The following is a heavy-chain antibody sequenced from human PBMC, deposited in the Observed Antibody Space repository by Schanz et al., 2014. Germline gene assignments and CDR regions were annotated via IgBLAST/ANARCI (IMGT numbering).Heavy chain of an antibody. CDR2: VFYTGTT. Sequence: QLQLQESGPGLVKPSETLSLICSVSGGSINSNSYYWGWIRQPPGKGLEWIGNVFYTGTTYTNPSLRSRLPLSGDTSNNQSPLKLTSVTAADTAVYFCARHGPLAGIPLDYWGRGTLVTVSS. CDR3: ARHGPLAGIPLDY. V-gene: IGHV4-39*01. CDR1: GGSINSNSYY. J-gene: IGHJ4*02. D-gene: IGHD6-19*01.